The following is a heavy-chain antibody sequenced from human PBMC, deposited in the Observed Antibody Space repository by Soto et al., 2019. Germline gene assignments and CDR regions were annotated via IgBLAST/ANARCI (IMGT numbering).Heavy chain of an antibody. V-gene: IGHV4-4*07. CDR1: GGSRSSYY. D-gene: IGHD4-4*01. Sequence: RSLTCTVSGGSRSSYYWSWIRQPAGKGLEWIGRIYTSGSTNYNPSLKGRVTMSVDTSKNQFSLKLSSVTAADTAVYYCARDRGTTVYYYYGMDVWGQGTTVTVSS. CDR2: IYTSGST. J-gene: IGHJ6*02. CDR3: ARDRGTTVYYYYGMDV.